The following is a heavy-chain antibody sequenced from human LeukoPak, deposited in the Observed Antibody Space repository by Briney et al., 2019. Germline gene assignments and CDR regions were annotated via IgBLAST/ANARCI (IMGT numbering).Heavy chain of an antibody. CDR2: IRSKAYGETT. V-gene: IGHV3-49*03. CDR1: GFPFGDYH. CDR3: TRDGRGSNFDY. D-gene: IGHD2-15*01. Sequence: GESLKISCTGSGFPFGDYHMTWFRQAPGKGLGWGGGIRSKAYGETTQYAASVKGRFSISRDDTKSIAYLQMNSLRIEYTAVYYCTRDGRGSNFDYWGQGTLVTVSS. J-gene: IGHJ4*02.